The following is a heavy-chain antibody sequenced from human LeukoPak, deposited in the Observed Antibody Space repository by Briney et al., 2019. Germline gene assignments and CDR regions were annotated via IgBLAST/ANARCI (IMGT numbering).Heavy chain of an antibody. V-gene: IGHV4-59*01. Sequence: PSETLSLTCTVSGASISSYYWSWIRQPPGKGLEWIGYIYYSGSTNYNPSLKSRVIISVDTSKNQFSLKLSSVAAADTAVYYCARDYGDYFDYWGQGTLVTVSS. CDR1: GASISSYY. CDR2: IYYSGST. J-gene: IGHJ4*02. CDR3: ARDYGDYFDY. D-gene: IGHD4-17*01.